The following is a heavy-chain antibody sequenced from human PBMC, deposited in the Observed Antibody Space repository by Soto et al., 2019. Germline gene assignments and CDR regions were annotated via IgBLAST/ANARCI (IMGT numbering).Heavy chain of an antibody. CDR3: ASSGKRTAGSGSYSGLPRDY. D-gene: IGHD1-26*01. Sequence: PGGSLRLSCAASGFTFSSYAMSWVRQAPGKGLEWVSAISGSGGSTYYADSVKGRFTISRDNSKNTLYLQMNSLRAEDTAVYYCASSGKRTAGSGSYSGLPRDYWGQGTLVTVSS. CDR2: ISGSGGST. CDR1: GFTFSSYA. J-gene: IGHJ4*02. V-gene: IGHV3-23*01.